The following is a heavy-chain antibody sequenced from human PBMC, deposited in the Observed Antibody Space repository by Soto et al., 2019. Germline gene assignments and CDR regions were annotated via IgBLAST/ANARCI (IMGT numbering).Heavy chain of an antibody. CDR1: GGSISSYY. D-gene: IGHD6-13*01. J-gene: IGHJ6*03. V-gene: IGHV4-59*01. CDR2: IYYSGST. Sequence: PSETLSLTCTVSGGSISSYYWSWIRQPPGKGLEWIGYIYYSGSTNYNPSLKSRVTISVDTSKNQFSLKLSSVTAADTAVYYCARASPYSSSERIAAAVPPYYYMDVWGQGTTVTVSS. CDR3: ARASPYSSSERIAAAVPPYYYMDV.